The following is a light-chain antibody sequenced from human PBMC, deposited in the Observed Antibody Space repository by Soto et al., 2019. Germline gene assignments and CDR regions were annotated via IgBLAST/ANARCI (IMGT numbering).Light chain of an antibody. CDR1: QSVDSN. V-gene: IGKV3-15*01. J-gene: IGKJ1*01. Sequence: EILMTQSPATLSVSPGERATLSCRASQSVDSNLAWYQQKPGQAPRLLIYGASTRATGISARFSGSGSGTEFTLTISSLQSEDFGVYYCQQYNNWWTFGQGTKVVI. CDR2: GAS. CDR3: QQYNNWWT.